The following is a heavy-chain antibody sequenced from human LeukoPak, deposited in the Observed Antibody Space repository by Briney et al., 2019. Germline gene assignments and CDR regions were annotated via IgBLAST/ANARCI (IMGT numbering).Heavy chain of an antibody. D-gene: IGHD4/OR15-4a*01. J-gene: IGHJ4*02. Sequence: GASVKVSFKASGYTFTGYYMHWVRPAPGQGVEWMGRINPNSGGTNYAQKFQGRVTMTGDTSISTAYMELSRLRSDDTAVYYCARGDYEGFDYWGQGTLVTVSS. CDR2: INPNSGGT. V-gene: IGHV1-2*06. CDR1: GYTFTGYY. CDR3: ARGDYEGFDY.